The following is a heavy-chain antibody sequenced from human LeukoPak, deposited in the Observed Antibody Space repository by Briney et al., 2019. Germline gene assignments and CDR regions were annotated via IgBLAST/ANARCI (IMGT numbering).Heavy chain of an antibody. CDR2: ISSGSGSTI. V-gene: IGHV3-11*04. D-gene: IGHD5-12*01. J-gene: IGHJ4*02. Sequence: GGSLRLSCAASGFTFSDSYMSWIRQAPGKGLEWVSYISSGSGSTIYYADSVKGRFTISRDNAKNSLYLQMNSLRAEDTAVYYCASGGYSGYDPQRLATILQGDYWGQGTLVTVSS. CDR1: GFTFSDSY. CDR3: ASGGYSGYDPQRLATILQGDY.